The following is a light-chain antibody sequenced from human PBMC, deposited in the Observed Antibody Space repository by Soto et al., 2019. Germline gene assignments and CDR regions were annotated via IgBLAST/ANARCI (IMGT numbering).Light chain of an antibody. Sequence: IQLTQSPSSLSASVGDRVTITCRASQGIINDLAWYQQKPGKAPKLLIYGASTLQSGVPSRFSGSGSGTDFPLPVSSLQPEDFATCSCQQLFMYPPTFGPGTKVNIK. CDR2: GAS. V-gene: IGKV1-9*01. J-gene: IGKJ3*01. CDR3: QQLFMYPPT. CDR1: QGIIND.